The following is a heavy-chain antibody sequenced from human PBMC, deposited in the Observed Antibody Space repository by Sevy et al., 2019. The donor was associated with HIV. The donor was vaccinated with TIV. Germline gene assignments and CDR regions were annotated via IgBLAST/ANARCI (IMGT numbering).Heavy chain of an antibody. Sequence: GGSLRLSCAASGFTFSSYGMHWVRQAPGKGLEWVAVIWYDGSNKYYADSVKGRFTISRDNSKNTLYLQMNSLRAEDTAVYYCARGGVGYCSGGSCYLDYWGQGTLVTVSS. CDR1: GFTFSSYG. J-gene: IGHJ4*02. CDR2: IWYDGSNK. V-gene: IGHV3-30*19. D-gene: IGHD2-15*01. CDR3: ARGGVGYCSGGSCYLDY.